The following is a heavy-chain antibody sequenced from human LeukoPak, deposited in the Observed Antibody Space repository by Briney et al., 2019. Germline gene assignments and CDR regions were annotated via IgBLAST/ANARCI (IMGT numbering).Heavy chain of an antibody. D-gene: IGHD4-23*01. CDR1: GGSISSGGYY. CDR3: ARVDYGGTVDY. V-gene: IGHV4-31*03. Sequence: SETLSLTCTVSGGSISSGGYYWSWIRQHPGKGLEWIGYIYYSGSTYNNPSLKSRVTISVDTSKNQFSLKLSSVTAADTAVYYCARVDYGGTVDYWGQGTLVTVSS. J-gene: IGHJ4*02. CDR2: IYYSGST.